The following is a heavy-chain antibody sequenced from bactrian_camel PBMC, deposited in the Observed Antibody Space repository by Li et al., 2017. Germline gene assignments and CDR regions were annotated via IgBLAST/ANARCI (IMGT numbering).Heavy chain of an antibody. D-gene: IGHD3*01. Sequence: HVQLVESGGGSVEIGGSLTLSCATSGITFRSYSMGWFRQKPGLGREGVAYIDTDGGTDYTYSVAGRFTISRDNAKNTLYLQMNNLRPEDTAIYYCAADHFRLNLSSGYRYWGQGTQVTVS. CDR1: GITFRSYS. V-gene: IGHV3S9*01. CDR3: AADHFRLNLSSGYRY. J-gene: IGHJ4*01. CDR2: IDTDGGT.